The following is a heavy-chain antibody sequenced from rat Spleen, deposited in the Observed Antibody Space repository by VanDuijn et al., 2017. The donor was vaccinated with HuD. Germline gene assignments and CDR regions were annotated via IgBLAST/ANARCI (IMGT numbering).Heavy chain of an antibody. CDR3: ARPPYNNYFDY. CDR2: ISYDGSST. V-gene: IGHV5-29*01. J-gene: IGHJ2*01. Sequence: RQAPTKGLEWVATISYDGSSTYYRDSVKGRFTISRDNAKSTLYLQMDSLRSEDTATYYCARPPYNNYFDYWGQGVMVTVSS. D-gene: IGHD1-10*01.